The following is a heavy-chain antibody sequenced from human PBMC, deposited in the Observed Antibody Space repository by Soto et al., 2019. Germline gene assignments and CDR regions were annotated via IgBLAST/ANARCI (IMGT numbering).Heavy chain of an antibody. J-gene: IGHJ5*02. D-gene: IGHD2-2*01. CDR1: RGTFSSYA. CDR3: ARDLGVVVPAASPFDP. CDR2: IIPIFGTA. V-gene: IGHV1-69*13. Sequence: SGKVSCKASRGTFSSYAISWVRQAPGQGLEWMGGIIPIFGTANYAQKFQGRVTITADESTSTAYMELSSLRSEDTAVYYCARDLGVVVPAASPFDPWGQGTLVTVSS.